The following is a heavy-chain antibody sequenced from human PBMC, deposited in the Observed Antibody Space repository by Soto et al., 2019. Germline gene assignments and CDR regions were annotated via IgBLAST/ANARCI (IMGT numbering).Heavy chain of an antibody. V-gene: IGHV3-33*08. CDR1: GFTCSDHY. CDR3: ARDLYIWGSYRSPYFDY. Sequence: PVGSLRLSWAASGFTCSDHYMGWVRQAPGKGLEWVAVIWYDGSNKYYADSVKGRFTISRDNSKNTLYLQMNSLRAEDTAVYYCARDLYIWGSYRSPYFDYWGQGTLVTVSS. CDR2: IWYDGSNK. D-gene: IGHD3-16*02. J-gene: IGHJ4*02.